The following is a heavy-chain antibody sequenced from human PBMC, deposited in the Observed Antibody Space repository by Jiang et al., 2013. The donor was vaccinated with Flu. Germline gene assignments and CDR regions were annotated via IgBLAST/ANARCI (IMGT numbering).Heavy chain of an antibody. J-gene: IGHJ6*02. V-gene: IGHV3-33*01. CDR1: GFSFSYSA. D-gene: IGHD3-10*02. CDR2: IWYDGSNK. CDR3: ARDRHVSYYYNYYGMDV. Sequence: GVVQPGRSLRLSCAASGFSFSYSAMHWVRQAPGKGLEWVALIWYDGSNKLYVDSVKGRFTISRDNSKNTLFLQMNSLRAEDTAVYYCARDRHVSYYYNYYGMDVWGQGTTVTVSS.